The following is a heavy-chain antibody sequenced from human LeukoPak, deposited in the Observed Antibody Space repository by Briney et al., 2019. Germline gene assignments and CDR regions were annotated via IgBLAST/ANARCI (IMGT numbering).Heavy chain of an antibody. CDR1: GGSISGYY. D-gene: IGHD5-18*01. CDR3: ARGYNYGYCDY. Sequence: SETLSLTCTVSGGSISGYYWTWIRQPAGKGLEWIGRIYTSGNTNYNPSLQSRVTMSVDTSNYQFPLKLSSVTAADTAVYYCARGYNYGYCDYWGQGTLATVSS. CDR2: IYTSGNT. V-gene: IGHV4-4*07. J-gene: IGHJ4*02.